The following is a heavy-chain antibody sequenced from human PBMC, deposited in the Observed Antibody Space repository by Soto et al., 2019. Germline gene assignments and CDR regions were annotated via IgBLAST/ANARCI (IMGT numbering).Heavy chain of an antibody. V-gene: IGHV3-33*01. CDR3: ARVLYSPTNYFDY. CDR1: GFTFSSYG. J-gene: IGHJ4*02. D-gene: IGHD2-15*01. CDR2: IWYDGSNK. Sequence: GGSLRLSCAASGFTFSSYGMHWVRQAPGKGLEWVAVIWYDGSNKYYADSVKGRFTISRDNSKNTLYLQMNSLRAEDTAVYYCARVLYSPTNYFDYWGQGTLVTVSS.